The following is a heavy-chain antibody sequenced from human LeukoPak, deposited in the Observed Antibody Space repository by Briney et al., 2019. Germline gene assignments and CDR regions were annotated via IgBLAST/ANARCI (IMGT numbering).Heavy chain of an antibody. CDR3: ARRTSIGDDAFDI. CDR2: MYPDDSDI. D-gene: IGHD6-6*01. Sequence: GESLKISCKSSGYSFSTYWIGWVRQMPGKGLEWMGLMYPDDSDIKYSPSFEGQVTFSADKSINTAYLQWSSLKASDTAMYYCARRTSIGDDAFDIWGQGTMVTVSS. V-gene: IGHV5-51*01. CDR1: GYSFSTYW. J-gene: IGHJ3*02.